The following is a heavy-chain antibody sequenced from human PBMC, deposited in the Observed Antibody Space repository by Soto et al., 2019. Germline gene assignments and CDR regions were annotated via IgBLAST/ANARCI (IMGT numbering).Heavy chain of an antibody. V-gene: IGHV1-2*02. CDR2: INPNSGGT. CDR3: ARVSPVLRFLEWLSHDAFDI. Sequence: ASVKVSCKASGYTFTGYYMHWMRQAPGQGLEWMGWINPNSGGTNYAQKFQGRVTMTRDTSISTAYMELSRLRSDDTAVYYCARVSPVLRFLEWLSHDAFDIWGQGTMVTVSS. D-gene: IGHD3-3*01. CDR1: GYTFTGYY. J-gene: IGHJ3*02.